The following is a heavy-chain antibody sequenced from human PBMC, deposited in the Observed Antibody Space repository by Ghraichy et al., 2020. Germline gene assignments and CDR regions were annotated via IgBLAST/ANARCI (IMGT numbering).Heavy chain of an antibody. V-gene: IGHV3-23*01. CDR1: GFTFSSYA. CDR3: AKDLSLPALLYYYDSSGPGAFDI. Sequence: GGSLRLSCAASGFTFSSYAMSWVRQAPGKGLEWVSAISGSGGSTYYADSVKGRFTISRDNSKNTLYLQMNSLRAEDTAVYYCAKDLSLPALLYYYDSSGPGAFDIWGQGTMVTVSS. CDR2: ISGSGGST. J-gene: IGHJ3*02. D-gene: IGHD3-22*01.